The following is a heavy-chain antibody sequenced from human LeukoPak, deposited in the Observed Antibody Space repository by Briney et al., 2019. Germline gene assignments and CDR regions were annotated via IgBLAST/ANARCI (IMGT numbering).Heavy chain of an antibody. CDR2: ISYDGSNK. CDR1: GFTFSSYG. V-gene: IGHV3-30*18. D-gene: IGHD5-18*01. Sequence: GRSLRLSCAASGFTFSSYGMHWVRQAPGKGLEWVAVISYDGSNKYYVDSVKGRFTISRDNSKNTLYLQMNSLRAEDTAVYYCAKDFTAGDVVDYWGQGTLVTVSS. J-gene: IGHJ4*02. CDR3: AKDFTAGDVVDY.